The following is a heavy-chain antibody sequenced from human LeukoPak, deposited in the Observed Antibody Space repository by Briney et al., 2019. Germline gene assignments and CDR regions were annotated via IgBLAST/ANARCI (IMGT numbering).Heavy chain of an antibody. D-gene: IGHD3-10*01. Sequence: TGGSLRLSCAASGFTFSSYAMSGVRQAPGKGLEWVSAISGSGGSTYYADSVKGRFTISRDNSKNTLYLQMNSLRAEDTAVYYCANDYYGSKDAFDIWGQGTMVTVSS. CDR2: ISGSGGST. CDR1: GFTFSSYA. CDR3: ANDYYGSKDAFDI. J-gene: IGHJ3*02. V-gene: IGHV3-23*01.